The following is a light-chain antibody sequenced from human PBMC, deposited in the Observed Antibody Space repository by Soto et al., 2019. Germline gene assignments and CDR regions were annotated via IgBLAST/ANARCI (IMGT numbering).Light chain of an antibody. CDR3: QQYNNWPGLT. CDR2: GAS. J-gene: IGKJ4*01. Sequence: EIVMTQSPATLSVSPGERATLSCSASQSVSSNLAWYQQKPGQAPRLLIYGASTRATGIPARFSGSGSGTEFTLTISSLQSEDFAVYYCQQYNNWPGLTFGGGTKVEIK. V-gene: IGKV3-15*01. CDR1: QSVSSN.